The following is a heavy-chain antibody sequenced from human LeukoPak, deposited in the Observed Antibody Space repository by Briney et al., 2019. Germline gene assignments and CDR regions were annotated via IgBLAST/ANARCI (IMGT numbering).Heavy chain of an antibody. D-gene: IGHD3-22*01. V-gene: IGHV3-30-3*01. CDR2: ISYDGINK. Sequence: GGSLRLSCAASGFTFNSYPIHWVRQAPGKGLEWVAVISYDGINKYYADSVKGRFTISRDNPKNTLYLQMNSLRAEDTAVYYCARVLSSASYDGFDIWGQGTMVTVSS. CDR1: GFTFNSYP. J-gene: IGHJ3*02. CDR3: ARVLSSASYDGFDI.